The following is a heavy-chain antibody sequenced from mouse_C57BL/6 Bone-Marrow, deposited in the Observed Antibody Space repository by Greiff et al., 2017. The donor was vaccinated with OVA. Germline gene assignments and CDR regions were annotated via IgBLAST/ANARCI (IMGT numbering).Heavy chain of an antibody. Sequence: EVNVVESGGGLVKPGGSLKLSCAASGFTFSSYTMSWVRQTPEKRLEWVATISGGGGNTYYPDSVKGRFTISRDNAKNTLYLQMSSPRSGETALYYCKSKPFAYWGQGTLVTVSA. V-gene: IGHV5-9*01. CDR1: GFTFSSYT. CDR2: ISGGGGNT. J-gene: IGHJ3*01. CDR3: KSKPFAY.